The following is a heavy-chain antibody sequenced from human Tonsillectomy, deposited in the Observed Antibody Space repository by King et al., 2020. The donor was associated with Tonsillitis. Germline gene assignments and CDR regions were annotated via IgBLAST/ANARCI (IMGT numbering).Heavy chain of an antibody. CDR3: ARRMRVGAGLDV. CDR1: GYSFTTSW. Sequence: PGASLKISCTGSGYSFTTSWIGWVRQMPGKGLEWMGIIYPGDSDTRYSPSFHGQVTISADKSISPAYLQWSSLKASDTAMYYCARRMRVGAGLDVWGQGTTVTVSS. V-gene: IGHV5-51*01. J-gene: IGHJ6*02. CDR2: IYPGDSDT. D-gene: IGHD1-26*01.